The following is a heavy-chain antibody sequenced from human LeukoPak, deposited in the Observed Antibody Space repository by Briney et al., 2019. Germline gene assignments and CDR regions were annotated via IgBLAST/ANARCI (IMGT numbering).Heavy chain of an antibody. CDR1: GFTFSSYG. CDR2: ISYDGSNK. D-gene: IGHD5-18*01. Sequence: GGSLRLSCAASGFTFSSYGMHWVRQAPGKGLEWVAVISYDGSNKYYADSVKGRFTISRDNSKNTLSLQVSSLRTEDTAVYYCAKDRYSYAFEYSDSWGQGTLVTVSS. CDR3: AKDRYSYAFEYSDS. J-gene: IGHJ4*02. V-gene: IGHV3-30*18.